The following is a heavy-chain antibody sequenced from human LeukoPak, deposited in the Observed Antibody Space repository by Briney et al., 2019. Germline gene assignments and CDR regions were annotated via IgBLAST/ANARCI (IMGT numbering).Heavy chain of an antibody. CDR1: GGSFSGYY. D-gene: IGHD3-22*01. CDR2: INHSGST. CDR3: ARGVLDDSSGTEYFQH. V-gene: IGHV4-34*01. Sequence: SETVSHTCAVYGGSFSGYYWSWIRQPPGKGLEWIGEINHSGSTNYNPSLKSRVTISVDTSKNQFSLKLSSVTAADTAVYYCARGVLDDSSGTEYFQHWGQGTLVTVSS. J-gene: IGHJ1*01.